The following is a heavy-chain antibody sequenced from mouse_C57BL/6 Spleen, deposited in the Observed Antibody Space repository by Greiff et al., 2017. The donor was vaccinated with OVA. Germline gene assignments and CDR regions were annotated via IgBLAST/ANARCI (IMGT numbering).Heavy chain of an antibody. CDR3: TTGYYGSSYFDY. V-gene: IGHV14-4*01. CDR2: IDPENGDT. Sequence: VQLKQSGAELVRPGASVKLSCTASGFNIKDDYMHWVKQRPEQGLEWIGWIDPENGDTEYASKFQGKATITADTSSNTAYLQLSSLTSADTAVYYCTTGYYGSSYFDYWGQGTTLTVSS. CDR1: GFNIKDDY. J-gene: IGHJ2*01. D-gene: IGHD1-1*01.